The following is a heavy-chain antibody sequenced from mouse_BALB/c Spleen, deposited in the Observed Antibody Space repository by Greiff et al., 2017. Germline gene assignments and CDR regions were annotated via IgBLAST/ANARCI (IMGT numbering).Heavy chain of an antibody. Sequence: EVKVEESGGGLVQPGGSMKLSCVASGFTFSNYWMNWVRQSPEKGLEWVAEIRLKSNNYATHYAESVKGRFTISRDDSKSSVYLQMNNLRAEDTGIYYCTRGNYYDYDWFAYWGQGTLVTVSA. D-gene: IGHD2-4*01. V-gene: IGHV6-6*02. CDR2: IRLKSNNYAT. CDR3: TRGNYYDYDWFAY. J-gene: IGHJ3*01. CDR1: GFTFSNYW.